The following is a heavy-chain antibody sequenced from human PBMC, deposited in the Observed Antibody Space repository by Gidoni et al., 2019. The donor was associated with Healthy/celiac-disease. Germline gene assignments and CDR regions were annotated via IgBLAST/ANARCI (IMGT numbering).Heavy chain of an antibody. J-gene: IGHJ4*02. CDR1: GRSFSGYY. V-gene: IGHV4-34*01. D-gene: IGHD3-22*01. CDR3: ASSDSSGYYLTN. Sequence: QLQLQQWCAGLLKPSETLSLTCAVYGRSFSGYYWSRIRHPPAKGLEWIGEINHSGSTNYNPSLKSRVTISVETSKNQFSLKLSSVTAADTAVYYCASSDSSGYYLTNWGQGTLVTVSS. CDR2: INHSGST.